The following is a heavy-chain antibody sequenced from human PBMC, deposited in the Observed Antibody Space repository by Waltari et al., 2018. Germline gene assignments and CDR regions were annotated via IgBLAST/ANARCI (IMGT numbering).Heavy chain of an antibody. J-gene: IGHJ6*02. CDR2: ISYSGRT. Sequence: QLHLQESGPRLVRPPELMSLTCRVSNGSITSNTYHWGWIRQFPGKPLEWVGSISYSGRTYYNPSLKSRLTLSIDTSKNHFTLNLRSVTAADAAVYYCASSSCLYSCGLGVWGQGTTVSVSS. V-gene: IGHV4-39*01. CDR3: ASSSCLYSCGLGV. CDR1: NGSITSNTYH.